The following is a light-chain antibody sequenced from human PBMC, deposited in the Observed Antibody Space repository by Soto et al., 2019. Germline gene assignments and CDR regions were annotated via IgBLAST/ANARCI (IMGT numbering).Light chain of an antibody. CDR1: QSITRY. J-gene: IGKJ1*01. V-gene: IGKV1-39*01. CDR2: TAS. Sequence: DIQMTQSPSSLAEYVGDTVTITCRASQSITRYLNWYQQKLGKAPKLLIQTASSLESGVTSRFSGSGSETHFTLTISSLQPEDFATYYCQQSYSNPVTFGQGTKVEIK. CDR3: QQSYSNPVT.